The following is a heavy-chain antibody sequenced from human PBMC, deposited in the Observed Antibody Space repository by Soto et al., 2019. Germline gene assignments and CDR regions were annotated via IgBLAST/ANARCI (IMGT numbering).Heavy chain of an antibody. CDR2: IYYRGTT. D-gene: IGHD2-2*01. CDR1: GVSTSNHY. CDR3: ARGGGSPYHDHEFDY. Sequence: QVQLQESGPGLVKPSETLSLTCSVSGVSTSNHYWTWIRKPPGQGPEWIGCIYYRGTTNYNASFNSRVTISLDTSKNQFSLKLTSVTTADTAVYYCARGGGSPYHDHEFDYWGQGIRVTVSS. V-gene: IGHV4-59*11. J-gene: IGHJ4*02.